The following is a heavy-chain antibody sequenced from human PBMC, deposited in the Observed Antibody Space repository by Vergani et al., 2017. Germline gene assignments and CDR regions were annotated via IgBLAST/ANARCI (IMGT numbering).Heavy chain of an antibody. D-gene: IGHD3-3*01. J-gene: IGHJ4*02. CDR1: GFTFSSYA. Sequence: EVQLLESGGGLVQPGGSLRLSCAASGFTFSSYAMSWVRQAPGKGLEWVSAISGSGGSTYYADSVKGRFNISRDNSKNTLYLQMNSLRAEDTAVYYCAKDGGDFWSGYPADYWGQGTLVTVSS. CDR2: ISGSGGST. V-gene: IGHV3-23*01. CDR3: AKDGGDFWSGYPADY.